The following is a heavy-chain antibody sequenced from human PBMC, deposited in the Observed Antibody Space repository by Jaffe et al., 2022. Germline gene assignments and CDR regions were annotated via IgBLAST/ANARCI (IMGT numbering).Heavy chain of an antibody. CDR1: GFSVSTSGVG. V-gene: IGHV2-5*02. D-gene: IGHD6-19*01. CDR3: VYRRAQTSGWAPNWFDP. Sequence: QITLKESGPTLVKPTQTVTLTCTCSGFSVSTSGVGVGWIRQSPGKALEWLALIYWDDDERYSPTLKNRGTITKDTSKNQVVLTMTNMDSVDTGTYYCVYRRAQTSGWAPNWFDPWGQGTPVTVSS. CDR2: IYWDDDE. J-gene: IGHJ5*02.